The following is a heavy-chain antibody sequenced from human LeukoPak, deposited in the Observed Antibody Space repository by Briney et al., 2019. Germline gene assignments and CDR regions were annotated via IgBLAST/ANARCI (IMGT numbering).Heavy chain of an antibody. J-gene: IGHJ5*02. Sequence: SQTLSLTCTVSGGSISSYYWSWIRQPPGKGLEWIGYIYYSGSTNYNPSLKSRVTISVDTSKNQFSLKLSSVTAADTAVYYCARHEAWFDPWGQGTLVTVSS. CDR3: ARHEAWFDP. CDR2: IYYSGST. CDR1: GGSISSYY. V-gene: IGHV4-59*08.